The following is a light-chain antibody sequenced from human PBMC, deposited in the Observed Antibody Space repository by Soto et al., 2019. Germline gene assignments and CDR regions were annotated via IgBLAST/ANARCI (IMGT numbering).Light chain of an antibody. Sequence: EIVLTQSPATLSLSPGERATLSCRASQSVSSYLAWYQQKPGQAPRLLIYDASNRATGIPARFSGSGSGTDFTLTISSLEPEDFAVYYCQQRSNWHTFGQGTRWRL. J-gene: IGKJ5*01. V-gene: IGKV3-11*01. CDR1: QSVSSY. CDR3: QQRSNWHT. CDR2: DAS.